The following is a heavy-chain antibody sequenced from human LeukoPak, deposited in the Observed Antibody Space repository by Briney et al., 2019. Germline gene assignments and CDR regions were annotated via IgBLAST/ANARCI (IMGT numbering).Heavy chain of an antibody. J-gene: IGHJ4*02. CDR3: ARVSYKGGTADY. Sequence: GGSLRLSCAASGFTFSSYGMHWVRQAPGKGLEWVAVIWYDGSNKYYADSVKGRFTISGDNSKNTLYLQMNSLRAEDTAVYYCARVSYKGGTADYWGQGTLVTVSS. CDR2: IWYDGSNK. V-gene: IGHV3-33*01. CDR1: GFTFSSYG. D-gene: IGHD1-26*01.